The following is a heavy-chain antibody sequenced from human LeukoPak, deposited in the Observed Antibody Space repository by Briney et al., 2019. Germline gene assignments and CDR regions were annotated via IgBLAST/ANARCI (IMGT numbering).Heavy chain of an antibody. Sequence: GGSLRLSCAASGFIFSNSWMTWVRQAPGKGLEWVANINEDGRDKYYADSVKGRFTISRDNSKNTLYLQMNSLRAEDTAVYYCAKGLLWFGEMEFDPWGQGTLVTVSS. CDR1: GFIFSNSW. CDR2: INEDGRDK. J-gene: IGHJ5*02. D-gene: IGHD3-10*01. V-gene: IGHV3-7*01. CDR3: AKGLLWFGEMEFDP.